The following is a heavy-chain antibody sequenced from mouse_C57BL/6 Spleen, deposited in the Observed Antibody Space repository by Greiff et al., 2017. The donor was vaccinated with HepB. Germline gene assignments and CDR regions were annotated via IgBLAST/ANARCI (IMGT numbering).Heavy chain of an antibody. J-gene: IGHJ4*01. V-gene: IGHV8-12*01. CDR2: IYWDDDK. CDR3: ARKRGYKDYDGNYYAMDY. D-gene: IGHD2-4*01. CDR1: GFSLSTSGMG. Sequence: QVQLKESGPGILQSSQTLSLTCSFSGFSLSTSGMGVSWIRQPSGKGLEWLAHIYWDDDKRYNPSLKSRLTISKDTSRNQVFLKITSVDTADTATYYCARKRGYKDYDGNYYAMDYWGQGTSVTVSS.